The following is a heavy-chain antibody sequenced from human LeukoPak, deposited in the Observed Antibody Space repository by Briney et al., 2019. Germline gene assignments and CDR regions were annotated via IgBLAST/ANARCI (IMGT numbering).Heavy chain of an antibody. V-gene: IGHV3-53*01. D-gene: IGHD3-22*01. Sequence: GGSLRLSCAASGFTVSSNYMSWARQAPGKGLEWVSVIYSGGSTYYADSVRGRFTISRDNSKNTLYLQMNSLRAEDTAVYYCAREWLSPPYYRDVWGKGTTVTVSS. CDR1: GFTVSSNY. CDR3: AREWLSPPYYRDV. CDR2: IYSGGST. J-gene: IGHJ6*03.